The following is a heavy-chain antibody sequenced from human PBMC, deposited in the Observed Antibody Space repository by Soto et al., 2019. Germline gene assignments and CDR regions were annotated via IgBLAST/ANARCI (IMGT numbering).Heavy chain of an antibody. Sequence: GGSLRLSCAASGFTFSSYAMSWVRQAPGKGLEWVSGIGSSGGSTYYADSVKGRFTISRDNSKNTLYLQMNSLRAEDTAVYYCAKDRKSSTWAPFDYWGQGSLVTVSS. CDR2: IGSSGGST. D-gene: IGHD6-13*01. CDR3: AKDRKSSTWAPFDY. CDR1: GFTFSSYA. V-gene: IGHV3-23*01. J-gene: IGHJ4*02.